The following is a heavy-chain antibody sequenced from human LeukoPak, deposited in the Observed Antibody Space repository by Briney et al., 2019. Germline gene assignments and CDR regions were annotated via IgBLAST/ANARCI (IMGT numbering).Heavy chain of an antibody. Sequence: GGSLRLSCAASGITLRNARMSWVRQAPGKGLEWVGLIKSKADGGTTDYAAPVKGRFTISRDDSKNALYLQMNSLKTEDTAVYYCTADYYGDYWGQATLVTVSS. V-gene: IGHV3-15*01. CDR2: IKSKADGGTT. J-gene: IGHJ4*02. D-gene: IGHD1-26*01. CDR3: TADYYGDY. CDR1: GITLRNAR.